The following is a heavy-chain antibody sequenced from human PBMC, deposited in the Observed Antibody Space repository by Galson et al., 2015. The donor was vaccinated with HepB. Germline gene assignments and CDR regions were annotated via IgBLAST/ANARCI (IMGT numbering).Heavy chain of an antibody. J-gene: IGHJ5*02. CDR1: GFTFTSSA. CDR2: IVVGSGNT. CDR3: AANAAAGGFDP. V-gene: IGHV1-58*02. D-gene: IGHD6-13*01. Sequence: SVKVSCKASGFTFTSSATQWVRQARGQRLEWIGWIVVGSGNTNYAQKFQERVTITRDMSTSTAYMELSSLRSEDTAVYYCAANAAAGGFDPWGQGTLVTVSS.